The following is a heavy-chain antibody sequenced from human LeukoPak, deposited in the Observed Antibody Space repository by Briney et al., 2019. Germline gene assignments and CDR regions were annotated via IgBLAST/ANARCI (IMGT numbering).Heavy chain of an antibody. CDR1: GGTFSSYA. J-gene: IGHJ6*02. D-gene: IGHD6-13*01. V-gene: IGHV1-69*04. CDR3: ARVRRIAAALYYYYGMDV. Sequence: EASVKVSCKASGGTFSSYAISWVRQAPGQGLEWMGRIIPILGIANYAQKFQGRVTITADKSTSTAYMELSSLRSEDTAVYYCARVRRIAAALYYYYGMDVWGQGTTVTVSS. CDR2: IIPILGIA.